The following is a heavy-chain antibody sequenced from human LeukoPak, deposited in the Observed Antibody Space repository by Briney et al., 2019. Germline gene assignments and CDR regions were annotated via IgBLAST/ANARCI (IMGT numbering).Heavy chain of an antibody. J-gene: IGHJ6*02. V-gene: IGHV4-30-2*05. Sequence: PSQTLSLTCAVSGGSISSGGYSWSWIRQPPGKGLEWIGYIYHSGSTYYNPSLKSRVTISVDTSKNQFSLQLDSVTPEDTAVYYCARDGGYYYSSYAVAVWGQGTTVTVSS. CDR2: IYHSGST. CDR3: ARDGGYYYSSYAVAV. CDR1: GGSISSGGYS. D-gene: IGHD3-10*01.